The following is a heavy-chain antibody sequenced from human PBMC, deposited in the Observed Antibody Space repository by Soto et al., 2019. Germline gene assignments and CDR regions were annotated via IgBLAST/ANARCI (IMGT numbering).Heavy chain of an antibody. CDR3: ARKATVTTYNWFDP. CDR1: GGSISSSSYY. J-gene: IGHJ5*02. CDR2: IYYSGST. V-gene: IGHV4-39*07. Sequence: SETLSLTCTVSGGSISSSSYYWGWIRQPPGKGLEWIGYIYYSGSTYYNPSLKSRVTISVDTSKNQFSLKLSSVTAADTAVYYCARKATVTTYNWFDPWGQGTLVTVSS. D-gene: IGHD4-17*01.